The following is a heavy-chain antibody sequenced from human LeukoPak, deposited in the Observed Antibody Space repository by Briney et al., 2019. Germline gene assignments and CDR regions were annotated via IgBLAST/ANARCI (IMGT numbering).Heavy chain of an antibody. CDR2: INRDGSEK. CDR1: GFPFSSYW. Sequence: GGSLRLSCVASGFPFSSYWMTWVRQAPGKGLEWVANINRDGSEKHYVDSVKGRFTISRDNAKNSLYLQMNSLRVEDTAVYYCARDGVAAGIYFDYWGQGTLVTVSS. D-gene: IGHD6-13*01. V-gene: IGHV3-7*01. CDR3: ARDGVAAGIYFDY. J-gene: IGHJ4*02.